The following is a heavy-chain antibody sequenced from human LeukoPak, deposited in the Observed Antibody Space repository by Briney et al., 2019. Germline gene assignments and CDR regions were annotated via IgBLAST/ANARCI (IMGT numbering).Heavy chain of an antibody. D-gene: IGHD3-9*01. CDR1: GYTFTGYY. V-gene: IGHV1-2*04. CDR2: INPNSGGT. CDR3: ARGIRKDYDILTPHLINWFDP. J-gene: IGHJ5*02. Sequence: ASVKVSCKASGYTFTGYYMHWVRQAPGQGLEWMGWINPNSGGTNYAQKFQGWVTMTRDTSISTAYMELSRLRSDDTVVYYCARGIRKDYDILTPHLINWFDPWSQGTLVTVSS.